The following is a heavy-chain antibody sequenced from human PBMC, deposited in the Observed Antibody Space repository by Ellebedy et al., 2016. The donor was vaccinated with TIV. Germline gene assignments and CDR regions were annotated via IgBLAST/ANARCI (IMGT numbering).Heavy chain of an antibody. J-gene: IGHJ2*01. CDR3: ARCNWHDVDLDHWYSDL. V-gene: IGHV4-34*01. CDR2: INHREST. CDR1: GGSFSGYS. D-gene: IGHD1-20*01. Sequence: SETLSLTCAVYGGSFSGYSWSWIRQPPGKGLEWIGEINHRESTNYNPSLKSRVTMSLDTSKNHLPLRLSSVTAADTAVYYCARCNWHDVDLDHWYSDLWGRGTLVTVSS.